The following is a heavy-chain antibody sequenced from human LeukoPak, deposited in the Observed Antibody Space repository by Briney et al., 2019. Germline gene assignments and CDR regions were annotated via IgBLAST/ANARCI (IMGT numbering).Heavy chain of an antibody. D-gene: IGHD4-17*01. CDR1: GFTLNTYG. J-gene: IGHJ6*02. CDR3: AKERYPTAVSMNGLDV. V-gene: IGHV3-30*18. Sequence: GGSLRLSSTASGFTLNTYGMHWVRQAPGKGLEWVAMVSYDGRREYVADSVKGRFTISRDISKNTLNLQMNSLRAEDTAVYYCAKERYPTAVSMNGLDVWGQGTTVTV. CDR2: VSYDGRRE.